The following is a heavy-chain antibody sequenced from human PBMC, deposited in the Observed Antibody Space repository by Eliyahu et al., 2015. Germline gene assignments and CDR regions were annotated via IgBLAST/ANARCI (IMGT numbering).Heavy chain of an antibody. CDR3: ARDTTYYHDSNGYYYFDL. V-gene: IGHV3-21*02. Sequence: EMQLVESGGGLVKPGGSXXLSCKASGFXFSSYTMNWVRQAPGXGLEXVSSVTFSSSYIHYADSVEGRFTISRDNARNSLYLHLTSLRVEDTAVYFCARDTTYYHDSNGYYYFDLWGRGTLVTVSS. CDR1: GFXFSSYT. J-gene: IGHJ2*01. D-gene: IGHD3-22*01. CDR2: VTFSSSYI.